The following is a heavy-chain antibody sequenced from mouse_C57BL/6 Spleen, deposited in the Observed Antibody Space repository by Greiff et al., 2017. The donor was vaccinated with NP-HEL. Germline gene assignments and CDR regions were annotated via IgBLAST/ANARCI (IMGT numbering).Heavy chain of an antibody. CDR2: IYPGSGNT. CDR1: GYTFTDYY. Sequence: VQLQQSGAELVRLGASVKLSCKASGYTFTDYYINWVKQRPGQGLEWIARIYPGSGNTYYNEKFKGKATLTAEKSSSTAYMQLSSLTSEDSAVYFCARVHYGSSYDWYFDVWGTGTTVTVSS. D-gene: IGHD1-1*01. J-gene: IGHJ1*03. CDR3: ARVHYGSSYDWYFDV. V-gene: IGHV1-76*01.